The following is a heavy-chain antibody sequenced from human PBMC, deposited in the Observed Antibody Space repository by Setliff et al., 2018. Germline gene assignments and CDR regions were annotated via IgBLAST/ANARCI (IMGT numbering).Heavy chain of an antibody. CDR2: INGYNGNT. D-gene: IGHD1-1*01. CDR3: SRLVRHCTTTTCQTLSGAEH. J-gene: IGHJ4*02. CDR1: GYEFNNYG. V-gene: IGHV1-18*01. Sequence: GASVKVSCKASGYEFNNYGIAWVRQAPGQGLEWMGWINGYNGNTFYAPKLQGRLTMTTDASTATAYMELRSLRSDDTAIYFCSRLVRHCTTTTCQTLSGAEHWGQGTLVTVSS.